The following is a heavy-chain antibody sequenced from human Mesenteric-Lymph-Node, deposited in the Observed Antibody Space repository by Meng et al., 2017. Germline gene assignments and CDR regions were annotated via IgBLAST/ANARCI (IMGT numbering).Heavy chain of an antibody. CDR1: GGSISSGSYY. CDR2: IYTSGST. Sequence: LRLSCTVPGGSISSGSYYWSWIRQPAGKGLEWIWRIYTSGSTNYNPSLKSRVTISVDTSKNQFSLKLSSVTAADTAVYYCARGHGYSYGDDYWGQGTLVTVSS. J-gene: IGHJ4*02. D-gene: IGHD5-18*01. V-gene: IGHV4-61*02. CDR3: ARGHGYSYGDDY.